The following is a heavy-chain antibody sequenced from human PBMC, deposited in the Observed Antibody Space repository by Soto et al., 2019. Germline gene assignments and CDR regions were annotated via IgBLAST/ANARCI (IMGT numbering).Heavy chain of an antibody. J-gene: IGHJ3*02. CDR3: AREKVEWPPGGEAFDI. Sequence: SVTVSCKASGGTFSSYTISWVRQAPGQGLEWMGRIIPILGIANYAQKFQGRVTLTADKSTSTAYMELSSLRSEDTAVYYCAREKVEWPPGGEAFDIWGQGTMVTVSS. V-gene: IGHV1-69*04. D-gene: IGHD2-15*01. CDR2: IIPILGIA. CDR1: GGTFSSYT.